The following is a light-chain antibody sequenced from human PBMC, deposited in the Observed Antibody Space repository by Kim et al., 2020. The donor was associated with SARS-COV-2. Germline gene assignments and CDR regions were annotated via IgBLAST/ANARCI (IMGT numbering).Light chain of an antibody. CDR2: AYT. J-gene: IGLJ3*02. Sequence: QRVTISCAGGSSNIGAGYDVQWYQQLPGTAPKLLIFAYTNRPSGVPDRFSGSKSGTSVSLAISGLQAEDEADYYCQSYDNTLNAWVFGGGTQLTIL. CDR1: SSNIGAGYD. CDR3: QSYDNTLNAWV. V-gene: IGLV1-40*01.